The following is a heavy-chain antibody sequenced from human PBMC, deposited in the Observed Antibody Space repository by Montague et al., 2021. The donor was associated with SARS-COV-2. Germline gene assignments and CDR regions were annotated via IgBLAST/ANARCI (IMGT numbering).Heavy chain of an antibody. V-gene: IGHV4-34*01. J-gene: IGHJ6*03. D-gene: IGHD3-10*01. CDR3: ARLRDGVVPSPILGVGPYYSYYYMDV. CDR1: GTSFSGYY. CDR2: INHGGST. Sequence: SETLSLTCAVHGTSFSGYYWNWIRQPPEKGLEWIGEINHGGSTKXSPSLKSRLTISADTSKNQFSLKLTSVAAADTAVYYCARLRDGVVPSPILGVGPYYSYYYMDVWGRGTTVTVSS.